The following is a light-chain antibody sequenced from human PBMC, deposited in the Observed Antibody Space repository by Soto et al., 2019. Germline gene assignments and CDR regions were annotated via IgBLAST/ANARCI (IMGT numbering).Light chain of an antibody. V-gene: IGLV2-8*01. CDR2: EVS. CDR3: SSYAGSNNRYV. J-gene: IGLJ1*01. Sequence: QSVLTQPPSASGSPGQSVTISCTGTSSDVGGYNYVSWYQQHPGKAPKLMIYEVSKRPSGVPDRFSGSKSGNTASLTVSGLQAEDEADYYCSSYAGSNNRYVFGTGTQVTVL. CDR1: SSDVGGYNY.